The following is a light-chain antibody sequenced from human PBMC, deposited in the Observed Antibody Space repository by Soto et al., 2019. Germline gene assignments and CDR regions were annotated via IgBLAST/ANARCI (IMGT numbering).Light chain of an antibody. J-gene: IGKJ4*01. CDR2: KAS. CDR3: QQYNSYSFT. CDR1: QSISSW. Sequence: DIQMTQSPSTLSASVGDRVTITCRASQSISSWLAWYQQKPGKAPKLLIYKASSLESGVPSRFSCSGSGTEFTLTISSLQPDDFATYYCQQYNSYSFTLGGGTTVAIK. V-gene: IGKV1-5*03.